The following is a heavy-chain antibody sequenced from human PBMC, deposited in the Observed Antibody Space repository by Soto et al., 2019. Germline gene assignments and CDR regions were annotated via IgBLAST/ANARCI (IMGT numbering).Heavy chain of an antibody. D-gene: IGHD2-15*01. J-gene: IGHJ5*01. CDR1: GDSISTVDYF. CDR3: ARGRYCLTGRCFPNWFDS. V-gene: IGHV4-30-4*01. CDR2: IYKSATT. Sequence: PSETLSLTCSVSGDSISTVDYFWAWVRQPPGQALEYIGYIYKSATTYYNPSFESRVAISLDTSKSQFSLNVTSLTAADTAVYFCARGRYCLTGRCFPNWFDSWGQGTLVTVPQ.